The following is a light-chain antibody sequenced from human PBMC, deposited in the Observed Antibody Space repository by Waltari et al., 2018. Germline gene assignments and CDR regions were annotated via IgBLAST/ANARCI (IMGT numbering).Light chain of an antibody. J-gene: IGKJ3*01. V-gene: IGKV1-39*01. CDR1: QSISTS. CDR3: QQSYTAPFT. Sequence: DIQMTQSPPSLSASVGDRVTITCRATQSISTSLNWYQHKAGKAQKLLIYGASTLERGVPSRFSGSGSGTDFTLTINSLRPEDFATYYCQQSYTAPFTFGPGTRVDLK. CDR2: GAS.